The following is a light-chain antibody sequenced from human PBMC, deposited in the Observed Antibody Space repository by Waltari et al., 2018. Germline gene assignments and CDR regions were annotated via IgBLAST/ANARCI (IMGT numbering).Light chain of an antibody. V-gene: IGKV3-20*01. J-gene: IGKJ1*01. Sequence: EIVLTQSPGTLSLSPGERATLTCRASQSVGRYLAWYQQKPGQAPRLLIYGASTRATGIPDRFSGSGSGTDFSLIISRLEPEDCAVYFCQKYEALPATFGQGTKVEIK. CDR1: QSVGRY. CDR3: QKYEALPAT. CDR2: GAS.